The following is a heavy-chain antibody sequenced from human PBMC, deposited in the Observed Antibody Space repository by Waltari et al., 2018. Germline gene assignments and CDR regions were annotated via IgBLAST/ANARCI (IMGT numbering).Heavy chain of an antibody. CDR2: ISSSSSTI. J-gene: IGHJ4*02. Sequence: EVQLVESGGGLVQPGGSLRLSCAASGFTFSSYSMNWVRQAPGKGLEWVSYISSSSSTIYYADSVKGRFTISRDNAKNSLYLQMNSLRAEDTAVYYCARGLSGSYPPPGYWGQGTLVTVSS. D-gene: IGHD1-26*01. CDR3: ARGLSGSYPPPGY. CDR1: GFTFSSYS. V-gene: IGHV3-48*04.